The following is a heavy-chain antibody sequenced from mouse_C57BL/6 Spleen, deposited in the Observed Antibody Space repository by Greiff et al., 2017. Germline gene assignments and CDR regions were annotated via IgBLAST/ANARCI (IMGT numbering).Heavy chain of an antibody. V-gene: IGHV7-3*01. CDR3: AIYKYRGYFDV. CDR2: IRNKANGYTT. J-gene: IGHJ1*03. CDR1: GFTFTDYY. D-gene: IGHD5-1*01. Sequence: EVKLVESGGGLVQPGGSLSLSCAASGFTFTDYYMSWVRQPPGKALEWLGFIRNKANGYTTEYSASVKGRFTISRDNSQSILYLQLNALRAEDSATYYCAIYKYRGYFDVWGTGTTVTVSS.